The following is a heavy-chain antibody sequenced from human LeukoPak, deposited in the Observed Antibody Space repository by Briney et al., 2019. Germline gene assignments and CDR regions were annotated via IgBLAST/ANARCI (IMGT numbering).Heavy chain of an antibody. CDR1: GGSISSYY. CDR3: ASDGGYQLVDY. CDR2: IYYSGST. Sequence: SETLSLTCTVSGGSISSYYWSWIRQPPGKGLEWIGYIYYSGSTNYNPSLKSRVTISVDTSKNQFSLKLSSVTAADTAVYYCASDGGYQLVDYWGQGTLVTVSS. J-gene: IGHJ4*02. V-gene: IGHV4-59*01. D-gene: IGHD3-16*02.